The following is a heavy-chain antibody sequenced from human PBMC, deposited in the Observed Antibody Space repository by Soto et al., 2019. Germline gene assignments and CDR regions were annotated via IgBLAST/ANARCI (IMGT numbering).Heavy chain of an antibody. Sequence: EVQLVESGGGLVQPGGSLRLSCAASGFTFSSYSMNWVRQAPGKGLEWVSSISSSSSYIYYADSVKGRFTISRDNAKNSLYLQMNSLRAEDTAVYYCARERGDGVDYFDYWVQGTLVTVSS. CDR2: ISSSSSYI. D-gene: IGHD3-16*01. V-gene: IGHV3-21*01. J-gene: IGHJ4*02. CDR3: ARERGDGVDYFDY. CDR1: GFTFSSYS.